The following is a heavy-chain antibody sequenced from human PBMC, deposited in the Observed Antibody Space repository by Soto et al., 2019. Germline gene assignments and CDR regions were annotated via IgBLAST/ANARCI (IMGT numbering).Heavy chain of an antibody. CDR2: ISAYNGNT. CDR1: GYTFTSYG. CDR3: AREGDSPDAFDI. D-gene: IGHD1-26*01. V-gene: IGHV1-18*01. J-gene: IGHJ3*02. Sequence: QVQLVQSGAEVKKPGASVKVSCKASGYTFTSYGISWVRQAPGQGLEWMGWISAYNGNTNYAQKLQGRVTMTTDTPPSTADMGLRSLRSDDTAVYYCAREGDSPDAFDIWGQGTMVTVSS.